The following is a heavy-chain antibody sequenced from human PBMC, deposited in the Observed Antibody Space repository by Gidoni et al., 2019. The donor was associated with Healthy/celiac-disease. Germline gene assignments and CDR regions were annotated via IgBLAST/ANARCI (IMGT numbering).Heavy chain of an antibody. CDR1: GGSISSSSYY. V-gene: IGHV4-39*01. CDR2: IYYSGST. Sequence: QLQLQESGPGLVKPSETLSLTCTVSGGSISSSSYYWGWIRQPPGKGLEWIGSIYYSGSTYYNPSLKSRVTISVDTSKNQFSLKLSSVTAADTAVYYCASDYGDYLWYFDYWGQGTLVTVSS. D-gene: IGHD4-17*01. J-gene: IGHJ4*02. CDR3: ASDYGDYLWYFDY.